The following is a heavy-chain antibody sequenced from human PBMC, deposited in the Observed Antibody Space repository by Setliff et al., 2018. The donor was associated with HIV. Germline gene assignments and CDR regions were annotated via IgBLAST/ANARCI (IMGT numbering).Heavy chain of an antibody. CDR3: ARACTGYSSGWTVCYYYGMDV. Sequence: SVKVSCKASGGTFSSYAISWVRQAPGQGLEWMGWISAYNGNTNYAQKFQGRVTITTDESTSTAYMELSSLRSEDTAVYYCARACTGYSSGWTVCYYYGMDVWGQGTTVTVSS. D-gene: IGHD6-19*01. J-gene: IGHJ6*02. CDR1: GGTFSSYA. V-gene: IGHV1-69*05. CDR2: ISAYNGNT.